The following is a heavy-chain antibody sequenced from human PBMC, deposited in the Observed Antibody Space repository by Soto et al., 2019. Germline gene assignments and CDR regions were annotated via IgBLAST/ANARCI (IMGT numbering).Heavy chain of an antibody. V-gene: IGHV4-39*01. D-gene: IGHD3-9*01. CDR3: GRLEGLATISYYFDN. CDR2: VYDSGST. Sequence: SETLSLTCTVSGGSVSSSCYYWGWLRQPPGKGLEGIGSVYDSGSTYYHPSLERRVTISDDKTKNQFSLNPLSLSAADTAVYYCGRLEGLATISYYFDNWCQGALVNVTP. CDR1: GGSVSSSCYY. J-gene: IGHJ4*02.